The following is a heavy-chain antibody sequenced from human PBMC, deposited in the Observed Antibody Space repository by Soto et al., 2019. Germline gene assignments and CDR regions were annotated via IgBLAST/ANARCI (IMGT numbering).Heavy chain of an antibody. D-gene: IGHD2-2*01. CDR3: AKVAGDIVVVPAAQGSVDY. Sequence: GGSLRLSCAASGFTFSSYGMHWVRQAPGKGLEWVAVISYDGSNKYYADSVKGRFTISRDNSKNTLYLQMNSLRAEDTAVYYCAKVAGDIVVVPAAQGSVDYWGQGTLVTVSS. CDR2: ISYDGSNK. J-gene: IGHJ4*02. CDR1: GFTFSSYG. V-gene: IGHV3-30*18.